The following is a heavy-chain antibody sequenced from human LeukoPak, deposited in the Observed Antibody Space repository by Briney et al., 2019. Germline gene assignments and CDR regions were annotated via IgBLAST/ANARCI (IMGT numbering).Heavy chain of an antibody. D-gene: IGHD6-13*01. V-gene: IGHV5-51*01. CDR1: GYSYPTYW. CDR3: ARAGGPYSNSDY. J-gene: IGHJ4*01. Sequence: GESLKISCKGSGYSYPTYWIGWVRQMPGRGLEWMGIIYPGDSDTRYSPSFQGRVTISVDKSISTAYLQWSSLKASDTAMYYCARAGGPYSNSDYWGQGTLVTVSS. CDR2: IYPGDSDT.